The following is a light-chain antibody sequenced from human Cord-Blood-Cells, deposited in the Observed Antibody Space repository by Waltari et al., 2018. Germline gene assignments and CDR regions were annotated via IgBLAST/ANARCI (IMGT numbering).Light chain of an antibody. Sequence: QSALTQPASVSGSPGQSITISCTGTSSDVGGYNYVSWYQQHPGKAPKLMIYEVSNRPSGVSNRFSGSKSGNTASLTICGRQAEDEADYYCSSYTSSSTYVFGTGTKVTVL. CDR1: SSDVGGYNY. V-gene: IGLV2-14*01. CDR3: SSYTSSSTYV. J-gene: IGLJ1*01. CDR2: EVS.